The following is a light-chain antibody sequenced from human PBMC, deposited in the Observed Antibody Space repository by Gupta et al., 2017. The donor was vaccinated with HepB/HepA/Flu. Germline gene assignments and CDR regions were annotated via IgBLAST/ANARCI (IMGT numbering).Light chain of an antibody. CDR1: SSNIGINT. CDR3: AAWDDSLNGVV. CDR2: SNN. V-gene: IGLV1-44*01. J-gene: IGLJ2*01. Sequence: VLAQTHSPAGTPAQRLTVTCSGTSSNIGINTVNWYQQPPGTAPKLLIYSNNQRPSGVPDRFSGSKSGTSASLAISGLQSEDEADYYCAAWDDSLNGVVFGGGTKLTVL.